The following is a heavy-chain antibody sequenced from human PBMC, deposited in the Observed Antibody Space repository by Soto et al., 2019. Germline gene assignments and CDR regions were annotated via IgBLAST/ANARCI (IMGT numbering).Heavy chain of an antibody. Sequence: PGGSLRLSCAASGFTFSDHYMDWVRQAPGKGLEWVSYISTSGNIKYYAESVEGRFTISRDNAKNSLYLQMNSLRADDTAVYFCARNGGTFDPWGQGTLVTV. D-gene: IGHD3-16*01. V-gene: IGHV3-11*01. J-gene: IGHJ5*02. CDR1: GFTFSDHY. CDR3: ARNGGTFDP. CDR2: ISTSGNIK.